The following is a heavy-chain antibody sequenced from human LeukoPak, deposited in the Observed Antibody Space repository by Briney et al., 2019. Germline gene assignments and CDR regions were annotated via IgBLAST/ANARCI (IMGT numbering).Heavy chain of an antibody. J-gene: IGHJ4*02. CDR3: ARDHRQLGPGTCDY. CDR2: ISSSSSTI. D-gene: IGHD6-13*01. CDR1: GFTFSSYS. Sequence: QPGGSLRLSCAASGFTFSSYSMNWVRQAPGKGLEWVSYISSSSSTIYYADSVKGRFTISRDNAKNSLYLQMNSLRAEDTAVYYCARDHRQLGPGTCDYWGQGTLVTVSS. V-gene: IGHV3-48*04.